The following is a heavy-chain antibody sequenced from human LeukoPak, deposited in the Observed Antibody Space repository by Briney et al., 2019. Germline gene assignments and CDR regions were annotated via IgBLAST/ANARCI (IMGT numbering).Heavy chain of an antibody. Sequence: PSETLSLTCAVYGGSFSGYYWSWIRQPPGKGLEWTGEINHSGSTNYNPSLKSRVTISVDTSKNQFSLKLSSVNAADTAVYFCARRGEAAAKGGRYFDQWGQGTLVTVSS. CDR1: GGSFSGYY. D-gene: IGHD6-13*01. J-gene: IGHJ4*02. CDR3: ARRGEAAAKGGRYFDQ. CDR2: INHSGST. V-gene: IGHV4-34*01.